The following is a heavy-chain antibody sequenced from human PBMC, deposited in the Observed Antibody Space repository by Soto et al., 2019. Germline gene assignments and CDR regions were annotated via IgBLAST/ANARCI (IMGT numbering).Heavy chain of an antibody. CDR2: MNAKSGDT. CDR1: GYTFSDFD. Sequence: QAHLEQSGAEVKRPGASVKVSCKASGYTFSDFDINWLRQASGQGPDWMGWMNAKSGDTFFAQRFQGKFTMTWDTSLSTAYMEVGSLTSDDTAMYYCARGNPFNYAGFDVWGQGTTVAVSS. D-gene: IGHD3-16*01. CDR3: ARGNPFNYAGFDV. V-gene: IGHV1-8*01. J-gene: IGHJ6*02.